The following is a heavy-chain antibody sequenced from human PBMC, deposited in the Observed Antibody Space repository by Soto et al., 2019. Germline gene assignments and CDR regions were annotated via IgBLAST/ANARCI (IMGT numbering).Heavy chain of an antibody. V-gene: IGHV1-69*01. J-gene: IGHJ5*02. D-gene: IGHD2-2*01. Sequence: QVQLVQSGSEVKMPGSSVKVSCKTSGGTFSRYAINWVRQAPGQGVEWMGGIIPLVGTTKYAQKFKGRVTISADEATSTAYMLLSSLTSEDAAAYYSSVTAMRGSSCYFWFDPWGHGTLVTVSS. CDR2: IIPLVGTT. CDR1: GGTFSRYA. CDR3: SVTAMRGSSCYFWFDP.